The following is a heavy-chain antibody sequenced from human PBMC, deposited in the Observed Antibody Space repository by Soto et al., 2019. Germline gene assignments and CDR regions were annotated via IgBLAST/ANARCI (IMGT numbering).Heavy chain of an antibody. CDR1: GDSINSDNYY. CDR2: IYYRGNT. Sequence: QLQLQESGPGLVKPSETLSLTCSVSGDSINSDNYYWGWIRQPPGKGLEWIGSIYYRGNTYYNPSLKTRVTISRAKSKSQFSLKLNSVTAADSAVYFCARLEGLATISYYFDYWGQGTLVTVSS. CDR3: ARLEGLATISYYFDY. D-gene: IGHD3-9*01. V-gene: IGHV4-39*01. J-gene: IGHJ4*02.